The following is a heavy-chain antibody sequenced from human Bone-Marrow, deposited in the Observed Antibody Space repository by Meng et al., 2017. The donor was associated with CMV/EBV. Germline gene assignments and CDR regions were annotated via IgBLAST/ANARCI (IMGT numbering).Heavy chain of an antibody. CDR2: IIPARAAT. D-gene: IGHD2-2*01. Sequence: SVKVSCKASGGTFDHYAISWVRQAPGQGLEWMGGIIPARAATSYGQRLQGRLTITADTSTSTAYMELSSLRSEDTAVYYCARRYCSSTSCYSRAHYYYGMDVWGQGTTVTV. CDR3: ARRYCSSTSCYSRAHYYYGMDV. J-gene: IGHJ6*02. V-gene: IGHV1-69*10. CDR1: GGTFDHYA.